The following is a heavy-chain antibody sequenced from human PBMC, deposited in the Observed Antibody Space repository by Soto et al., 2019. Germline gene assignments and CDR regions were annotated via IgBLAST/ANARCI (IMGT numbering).Heavy chain of an antibody. D-gene: IGHD1-1*01. CDR3: AIFSNWNYFDY. CDR2: IYYSGST. J-gene: IGHJ4*02. V-gene: IGHV4-31*03. Sequence: SETLSLTCTVSVGSISSGCYYLSWILQHPGKGLEWIGCIYYSGSTYYNPSLKSRVTISVDTSKNQFSLKLSSVTAADTAVYYSAIFSNWNYFDYWGPGTLVTVSS. CDR1: VGSISSGCYY.